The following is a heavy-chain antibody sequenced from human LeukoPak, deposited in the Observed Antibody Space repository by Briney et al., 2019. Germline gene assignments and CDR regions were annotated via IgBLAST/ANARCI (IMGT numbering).Heavy chain of an antibody. CDR3: ARVNRFLEWLPPVD. J-gene: IGHJ4*02. D-gene: IGHD3-3*01. CDR1: GGTFSSYA. Sequence: SVKVSCKASGGTFSSYAISWVRQAPGQGLEWMRRIIPIFGTANYAQKFQGRVTITTDESTSTAYMGLSSLRSEDTAVYYCARVNRFLEWLPPVDWGQGSLVTVSS. V-gene: IGHV1-69*05. CDR2: IIPIFGTA.